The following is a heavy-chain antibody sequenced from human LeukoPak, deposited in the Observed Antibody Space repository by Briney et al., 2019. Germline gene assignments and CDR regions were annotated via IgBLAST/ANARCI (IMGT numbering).Heavy chain of an antibody. CDR3: AMGNSSSRPKFVN. V-gene: IGHV4-31*03. D-gene: IGHD6-6*01. CDR2: IYYSGST. CDR1: GGSISSGGYY. Sequence: SQTLSLTCTVSGGSISSGGYYWMWIRQPPEKGLAWIGYIYYSGSTYYNPSLNSRIPISADTSKNQFSLEVSSVTAADTAVYYCAMGNSSSRPKFVNWGEGRQATVS. J-gene: IGHJ4*02.